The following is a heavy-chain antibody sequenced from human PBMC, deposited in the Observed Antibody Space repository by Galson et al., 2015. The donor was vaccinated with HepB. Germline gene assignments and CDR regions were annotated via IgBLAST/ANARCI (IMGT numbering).Heavy chain of an antibody. D-gene: IGHD1-26*01. CDR2: IPYDGSNK. Sequence: SLRLSCAASGFTFSSYGMHWVRQAPGKGLEWVAVIPYDGSNKYYADSVKGRFTISRDNSKNTLYLQMNSLRAEDTAVYYCAKIGLYSGGPWAFDIWGQGTMVTVSS. CDR3: AKIGLYSGGPWAFDI. V-gene: IGHV3-30*18. CDR1: GFTFSSYG. J-gene: IGHJ3*02.